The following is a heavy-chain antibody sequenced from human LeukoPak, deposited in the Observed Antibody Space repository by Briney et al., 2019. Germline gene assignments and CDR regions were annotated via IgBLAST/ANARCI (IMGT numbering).Heavy chain of an antibody. V-gene: IGHV3-23*01. Sequence: GGSLRLSCAASGFTFSSYAMSWVRQAPGKGLEWVSAISGSGGSTYYADSVKGRFTISGDNSKNTLYLQMNSLRAEDTAVYYCAKTAPRYCSGGSCYDYWGQGTLVTVSS. D-gene: IGHD2-15*01. CDR1: GFTFSSYA. J-gene: IGHJ4*02. CDR3: AKTAPRYCSGGSCYDY. CDR2: ISGSGGST.